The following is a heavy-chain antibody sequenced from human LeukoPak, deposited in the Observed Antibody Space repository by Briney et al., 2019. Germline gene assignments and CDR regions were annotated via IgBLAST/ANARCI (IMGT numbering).Heavy chain of an antibody. D-gene: IGHD5-18*01. CDR2: IYYSGRT. J-gene: IGHJ3*02. V-gene: IGHV4-39*01. CDR3: ARHRTAINRYGPYDAFDI. CDR1: GVSISSGDYY. Sequence: SETLSLTCIVSGVSISSGDYYWGWIRQPPGKGLEWIGSIYYSGRTYYNTPLKSRVTISEDTSTNQFSLKLNFVTAADSAVYYCARHRTAINRYGPYDAFDIWGRGTMVTVSS.